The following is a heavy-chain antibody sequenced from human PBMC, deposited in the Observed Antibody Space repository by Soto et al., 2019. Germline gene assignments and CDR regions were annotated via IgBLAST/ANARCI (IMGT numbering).Heavy chain of an antibody. CDR1: GGSVSSGRFY. V-gene: IGHV4-61*01. CDR3: ARVPYYYGSGSPHGMDV. D-gene: IGHD3-10*01. CDR2: IYYSGST. Sequence: QVQLQESGPGLVKPSETLSLTCTVSGGSVSSGRFYWSWIRQPPGKGLEWIGYIYYSGSTKYNPSLRSRVTISVDTSKNQFSLKLSSVTAADTAVYYCARVPYYYGSGSPHGMDVWGQGTTVTVSS. J-gene: IGHJ6*02.